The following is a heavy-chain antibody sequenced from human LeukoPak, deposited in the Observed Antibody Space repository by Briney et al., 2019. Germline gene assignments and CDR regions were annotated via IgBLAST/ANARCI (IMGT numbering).Heavy chain of an antibody. Sequence: PGGSLRLSCAASGFTVSSNYMSWVRQAPGKGLEWVSVIYSGGSTYYADSVKGRFTISRDNSKNTLYLQMNSLRAEDTAVYYCARDQVVTFGGVIVNWFDPWGQGTLVTVSS. V-gene: IGHV3-53*01. CDR1: GFTVSSNY. CDR2: IYSGGST. D-gene: IGHD3-16*02. J-gene: IGHJ5*02. CDR3: ARDQVVTFGGVIVNWFDP.